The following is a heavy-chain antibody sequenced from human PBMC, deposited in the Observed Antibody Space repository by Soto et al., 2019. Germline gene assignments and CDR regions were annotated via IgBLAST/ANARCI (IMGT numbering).Heavy chain of an antibody. J-gene: IGHJ4*02. D-gene: IGHD5-12*01. V-gene: IGHV4-59*01. CDR2: IFHSGST. Sequence: KSSETLSLTCPVSGASISSSYWRWIRQPPGKGLEWIGYIFHSGSTNYPPSLKSRVTISVDTSKNQLSLNLSSLTTADTAVYFCARGGNRYSSTAAGGGGFDDGGKGTRVTVSS. CDR1: GASISSSY. CDR3: ARGGNRYSSTAAGGGGFDD.